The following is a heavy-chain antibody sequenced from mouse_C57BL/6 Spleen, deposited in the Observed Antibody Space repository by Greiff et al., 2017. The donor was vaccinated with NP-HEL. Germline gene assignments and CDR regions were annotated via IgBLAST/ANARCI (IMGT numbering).Heavy chain of an antibody. CDR2: IYPGSGST. CDR1: GYTFTSYW. CDR3: ARRGYYYGSSPDSV. Sequence: QVQLQQPGAELVKPGASVKMSCKASGYTFTSYWITWVKQRPGQGLEWIGDIYPGSGSTNYNEKFKSKATLTVDTSSSTAYMQLSSLTSEDSAVYYCARRGYYYGSSPDSVWGTGTTVTVSS. J-gene: IGHJ1*03. V-gene: IGHV1-55*01. D-gene: IGHD1-1*01.